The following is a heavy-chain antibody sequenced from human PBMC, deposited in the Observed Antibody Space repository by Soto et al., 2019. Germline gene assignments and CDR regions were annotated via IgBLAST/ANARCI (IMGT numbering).Heavy chain of an antibody. J-gene: IGHJ6*03. CDR2: IIPILGIA. D-gene: IGHD6-13*01. Sequence: EASVKVSCKASGGTFSSYTISWVRQAPGQGLEWMGRIIPILGIANYAQKFQGRVTITADKSTSTAYMELSSLRSEDTAVYYCARDLNRAAAAPGLYYYYMDVWGKGTTVTVSS. CDR1: GGTFSSYT. CDR3: ARDLNRAAAAPGLYYYYMDV. V-gene: IGHV1-69*04.